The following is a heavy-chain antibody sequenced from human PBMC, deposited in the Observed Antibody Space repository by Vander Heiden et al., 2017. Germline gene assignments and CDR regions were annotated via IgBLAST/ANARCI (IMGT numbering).Heavy chain of an antibody. V-gene: IGHV3-7*01. CDR3: AQYYYDRSGYYRAY. D-gene: IGHD3-22*01. CDR2: IKQDGSEK. Sequence: EGKLVESGGGLIQLRWYLRLYCAASGYTFSTSWMSWVRQAPGKGLEWVANIKQDGSEKYYVDSVKGRFTISRDNAKNSLYLQMNSLRAEDTAVYYCAQYYYDRSGYYRAYWGQGTLVTVSS. J-gene: IGHJ4*02. CDR1: GYTFSTSW.